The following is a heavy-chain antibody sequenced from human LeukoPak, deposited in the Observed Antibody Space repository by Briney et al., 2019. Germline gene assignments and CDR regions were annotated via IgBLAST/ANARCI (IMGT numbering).Heavy chain of an antibody. D-gene: IGHD2-2*01. J-gene: IGHJ5*02. CDR2: ISGSGGST. Sequence: GGSLRLSCAASGFTFSSYAMSWVRQAPGKGLEWVSAISGSGGSTYYADSVKGRFTISRDNSKNTLYLQMNSLRAEDTAVYYCAKNTPTIFTSTSGGWFDPGGQGTLVTVSS. CDR1: GFTFSSYA. CDR3: AKNTPTIFTSTSGGWFDP. V-gene: IGHV3-23*01.